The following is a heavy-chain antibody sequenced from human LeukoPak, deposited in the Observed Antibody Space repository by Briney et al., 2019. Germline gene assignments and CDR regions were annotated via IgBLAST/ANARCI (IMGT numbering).Heavy chain of an antibody. CDR1: GFTFSSYW. J-gene: IGHJ4*02. CDR2: IKQDGSEK. CDR3: ARGSRDGYNRGTYYFDY. V-gene: IGHV3-7*03. D-gene: IGHD5-24*01. Sequence: GGSLRLSCAVSGFTFSSYWMSWVRQAPGKGLEWVANIKQDGSEKYYVDSVKGRFTISRDNSKNTLYFQMNSLRAEDTAVYYCARGSRDGYNRGTYYFDYWGQGTLVTVSS.